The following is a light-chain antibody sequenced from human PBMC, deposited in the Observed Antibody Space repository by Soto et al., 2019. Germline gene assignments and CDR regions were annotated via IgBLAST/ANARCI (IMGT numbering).Light chain of an antibody. V-gene: IGKV3-15*01. CDR2: GAS. Sequence: EIAMTQSPATLSASPGERATLSCRASQSVSSNLAWYQQKPCQAPRLLIYGASTRATGIPARFSGSGSGTEFNLTISSLQSEDFAVYYCQQYNNWPPWTFGQGTKVEIK. CDR3: QQYNNWPPWT. J-gene: IGKJ1*01. CDR1: QSVSSN.